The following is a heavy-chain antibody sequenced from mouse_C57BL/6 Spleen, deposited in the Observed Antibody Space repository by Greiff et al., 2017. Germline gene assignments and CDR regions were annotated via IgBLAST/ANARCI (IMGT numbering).Heavy chain of an antibody. V-gene: IGHV1-66*01. CDR3: AGGGSLYAMDY. CDR1: GYSFTSYY. Sequence: VQLQQSGPELVKPGASVKISCKASGYSFTSYYIHWVKQRPGQGLEWIGWIYPGSGNTKYNEKFKGKATLTADTSSSTAYMQLSSLTSEDSAVYYCAGGGSLYAMDYWGQGTSVTVSS. CDR2: IYPGSGNT. J-gene: IGHJ4*01.